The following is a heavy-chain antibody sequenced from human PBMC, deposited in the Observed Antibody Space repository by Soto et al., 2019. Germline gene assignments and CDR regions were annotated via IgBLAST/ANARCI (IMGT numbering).Heavy chain of an antibody. D-gene: IGHD6-13*01. CDR3: AKDLYSSTWSPFDF. CDR1: GFTFSNYA. Sequence: GGSLRLSCAVSGFTFSNYAMHWVRQAPGKGLEWVSGISGSGGSTHYADSVKGRFTISRDNSKNTLYLQMNSLRAEDTAVYYCAKDLYSSTWSPFDFWGQGTLVTVS. V-gene: IGHV3-23*01. J-gene: IGHJ4*02. CDR2: ISGSGGST.